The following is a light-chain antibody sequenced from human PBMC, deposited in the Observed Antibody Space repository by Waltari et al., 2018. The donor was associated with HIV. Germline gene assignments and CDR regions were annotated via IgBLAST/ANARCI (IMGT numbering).Light chain of an antibody. V-gene: IGLV2-14*01. CDR1: LSDIGIYDL. J-gene: IGLJ2*01. Sequence: QSALTQPASVSGSPGQSITISCTGDLSDIGIYDLFSWHQKYPGKAPQLIIYDVNTRPSGISNRFSGSKSGNTASLTISALQGDDEADYYCSSYTDSDTLLFGGGTKLTVL. CDR3: SSYTDSDTLL. CDR2: DVN.